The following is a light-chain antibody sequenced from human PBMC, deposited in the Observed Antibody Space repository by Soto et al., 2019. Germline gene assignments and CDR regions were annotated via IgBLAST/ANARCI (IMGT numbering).Light chain of an antibody. Sequence: IQMTQSPSTLSASVGDRVTITCRASQSLNNYLAWYQQKPGKAPKLLIYDASTLGRGVPSRFSGTGSGTEFTLTISSLQPDDFATYYCQQYYRLSITFGQGTRLEIK. CDR3: QQYYRLSIT. CDR1: QSLNNY. CDR2: DAS. V-gene: IGKV1-5*01. J-gene: IGKJ5*01.